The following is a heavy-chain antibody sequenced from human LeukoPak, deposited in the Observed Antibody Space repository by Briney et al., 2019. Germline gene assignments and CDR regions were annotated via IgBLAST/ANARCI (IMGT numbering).Heavy chain of an antibody. CDR2: IYHSGST. Sequence: SGTLSLTCAVSGGSISSSNWWSWVRQPPGKGLEWIGEIYHSGSTNYNPSLKSRVTISVDKSKNQFSLKLSSVTAADTAVYYCASQDYYDSSGYYYVGGYFVYWGQGTLVTVSS. CDR1: GGSISSSNW. D-gene: IGHD3-22*01. CDR3: ASQDYYDSSGYYYVGGYFVY. J-gene: IGHJ4*02. V-gene: IGHV4-4*02.